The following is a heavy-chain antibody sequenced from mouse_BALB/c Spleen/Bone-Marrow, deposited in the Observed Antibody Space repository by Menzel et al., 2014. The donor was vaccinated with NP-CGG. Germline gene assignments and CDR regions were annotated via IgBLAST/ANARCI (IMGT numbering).Heavy chain of an antibody. CDR1: GYTFTNYW. V-gene: IGHV1-7*01. J-gene: IGHJ3*01. D-gene: IGHD1-1*02. Sequence: VQLQQSGAELAKPGASVKMSCKASGYTFTNYWMHWVQQRPGQGLEWIGYIYPSTGYTEYNQKFKDKATLTSDKSSSTAYMQLSSLTSEDSSVYYCAGGRFAYWGQGTLVTVSA. CDR2: IYPSTGYT. CDR3: AGGRFAY.